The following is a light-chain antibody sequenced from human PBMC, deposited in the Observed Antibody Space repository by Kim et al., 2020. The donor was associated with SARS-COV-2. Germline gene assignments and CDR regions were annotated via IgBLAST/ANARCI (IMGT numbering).Light chain of an antibody. J-gene: IGLJ2*01. CDR3: QAWDSSTGV. CDR2: QDS. V-gene: IGLV3-1*01. CDR1: KLGDKY. Sequence: VSPGQTARITCSGDKLGDKYACWYQQKPGQSPVLVIYQDSKRPSGIPERFSGSNSGNTATLTISGTQAMDEADYYCQAWDSSTGVFGGGTQLTVL.